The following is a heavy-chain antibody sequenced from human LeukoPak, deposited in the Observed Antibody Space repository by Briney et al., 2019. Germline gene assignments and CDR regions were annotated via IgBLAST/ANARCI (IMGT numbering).Heavy chain of an antibody. CDR1: GFTFSSYG. J-gene: IGHJ4*02. Sequence: PGRSLRLSCAASGFTFSSYGMHWVRQAPGKELEWVAVISYDGSNKYYEDSVKGRFTTSRDNSKNKLYLQMNSLRAEDTAVFYCARELGTGFDSWGQGTLVTVSS. V-gene: IGHV3-30*03. CDR3: ARELGTGFDS. CDR2: ISYDGSNK.